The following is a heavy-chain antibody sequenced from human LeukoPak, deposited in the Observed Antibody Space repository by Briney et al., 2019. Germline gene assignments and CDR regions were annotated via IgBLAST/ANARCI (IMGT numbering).Heavy chain of an antibody. J-gene: IGHJ3*02. CDR3: ARDLSSWGATLYGVFDI. CDR1: GFTFSSYV. V-gene: IGHV3-30*04. CDR2: ISYDGSNE. D-gene: IGHD1-26*01. Sequence: PGGSLRLSCAASGFTFSSYVMHWVRQAPGKGLEWVAIISYDGSNEYYADSVKGRFTISRDKSKNTLYLQMNSLRAADTAVYYCARDLSSWGATLYGVFDIWGQGTMVTVSS.